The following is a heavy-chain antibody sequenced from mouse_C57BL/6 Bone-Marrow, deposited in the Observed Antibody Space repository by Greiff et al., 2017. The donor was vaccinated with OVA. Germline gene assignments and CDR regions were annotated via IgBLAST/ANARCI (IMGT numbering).Heavy chain of an antibody. CDR3: AIPYYGTWFAY. J-gene: IGHJ3*01. CDR1: GYTFTSYG. D-gene: IGHD2-10*01. Sequence: QVQLKQSGAELARPGASVKLSCKASGYTFTSYGISWVKQRTGQGLEWIGEIYPRSGNTYYNEKFKGKATLTADKSSSTAYMQLSSLTSEDSAVYYCAIPYYGTWFAYWGQGTLVTVSA. CDR2: IYPRSGNT. V-gene: IGHV1-81*01.